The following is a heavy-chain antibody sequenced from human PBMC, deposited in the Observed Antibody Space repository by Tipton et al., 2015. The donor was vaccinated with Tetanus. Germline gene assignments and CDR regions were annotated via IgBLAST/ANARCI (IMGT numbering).Heavy chain of an antibody. CDR3: AKDRRDMVVMMYSGGAFDA. D-gene: IGHD2-21*01. CDR1: GFTFGTYA. Sequence: SLRLSCTASGFTFGTYAMGWVRQAPGKGLEWVASITGSGGSSYYADSVKGRFTISRDNSAGTLSLQMNNLRTEDTAVYFCAKDRRDMVVMMYSGGAFDAWGQGTVVTASS. J-gene: IGHJ3*01. CDR2: ITGSGGSS. V-gene: IGHV3-23*01.